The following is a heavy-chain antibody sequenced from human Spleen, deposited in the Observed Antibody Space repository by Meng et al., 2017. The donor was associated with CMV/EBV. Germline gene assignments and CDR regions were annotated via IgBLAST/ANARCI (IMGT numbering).Heavy chain of an antibody. D-gene: IGHD2-2*01. J-gene: IGHJ4*02. CDR1: SYTFTNYA. Sequence: ASSYTFTNYAITWVRQAPGQGLEWLGWIDTYNGNASYAQKLQGRVTMTTDTSTSTAYMDLRSLRSDDTAMYYCARDKCSSTSCKLDYWGQGTLVTVSS. CDR2: IDTYNGNA. CDR3: ARDKCSSTSCKLDY. V-gene: IGHV1-18*01.